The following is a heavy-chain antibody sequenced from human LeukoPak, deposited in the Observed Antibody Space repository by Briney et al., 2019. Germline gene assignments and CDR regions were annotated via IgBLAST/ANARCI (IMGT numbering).Heavy chain of an antibody. D-gene: IGHD4-11*01. Sequence: PGGSLRLSCAASGFTFSSYSMNWVRQAPGKGLEWVSSISSSSSYIYYADSVKGRFTISRDNSKNTLYLQMNSLRAEDTAVYYCASRATVTTDRSWFDPWGQGTLVTVSS. CDR3: ASRATVTTDRSWFDP. J-gene: IGHJ5*02. V-gene: IGHV3-21*04. CDR2: ISSSSSYI. CDR1: GFTFSSYS.